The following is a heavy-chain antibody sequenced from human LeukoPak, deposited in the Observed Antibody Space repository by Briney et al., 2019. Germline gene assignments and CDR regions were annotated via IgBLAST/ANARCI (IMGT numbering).Heavy chain of an antibody. CDR3: ARDHYDSSGYCDW. J-gene: IGHJ4*02. CDR2: ISSSSSTI. CDR1: GFTFSSYS. V-gene: IGHV3-48*02. Sequence: GGSLRLSCAASGFTFSSYSMNWVRQAPGKGLEWVSYISSSSSTIYHADSVKGRFTISRDNAKNSLYLQLTSLRDEDTGLYYCARDHYDSSGYCDWWGQGTLVTVSS. D-gene: IGHD3-22*01.